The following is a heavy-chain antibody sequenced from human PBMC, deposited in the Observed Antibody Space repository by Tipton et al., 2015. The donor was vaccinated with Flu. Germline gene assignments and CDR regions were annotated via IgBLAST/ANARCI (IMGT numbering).Heavy chain of an antibody. CDR1: GFTVSSNY. Sequence: SLRLSCAASGFTVSSNYMSWVRQAPGKGLEWVSVIYSGGSTYYADSVKGRFTISRDNSKNTLYLQMNSLRAEDTAVYYCARGGKRGYSYGLSDGVGVYWGQGTLVTVSS. CDR3: ARGGKRGYSYGLSDGVGVY. D-gene: IGHD5-18*01. V-gene: IGHV3-66*01. CDR2: IYSGGST. J-gene: IGHJ4*02.